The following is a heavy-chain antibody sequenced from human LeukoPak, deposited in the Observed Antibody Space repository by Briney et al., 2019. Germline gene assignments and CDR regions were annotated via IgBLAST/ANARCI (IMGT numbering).Heavy chain of an antibody. CDR2: ISYSVIT. V-gene: IGHV4-59*12. J-gene: IGHJ4*02. CDR1: GASLRSNY. Sequence: PSETLSLTCTVSGASLRSNYWSWIRQPPGKGLEWIGYISYSVITNYNPSLKSRVAISIDTSKNQFSLKLSSVTAADTAVYYCARGRRIAAAGTPHFDYWGQGTLVTVSS. D-gene: IGHD6-13*01. CDR3: ARGRRIAAAGTPHFDY.